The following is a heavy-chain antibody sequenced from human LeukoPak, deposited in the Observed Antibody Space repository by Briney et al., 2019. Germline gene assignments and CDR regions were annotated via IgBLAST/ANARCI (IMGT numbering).Heavy chain of an antibody. CDR2: IDKSGGAI. Sequence: GGSLRLSCAASGFSFNDYYMSWIRQAPGKGLEWVSYIDKSGGAIYHADSVKGRFTISRDNSKNTLYLQMNSLRAEDTAVYYCANTFSPYDSSGYSPVDYWGQGTLVTVSS. D-gene: IGHD3-22*01. J-gene: IGHJ4*02. CDR1: GFSFNDYY. V-gene: IGHV3-11*04. CDR3: ANTFSPYDSSGYSPVDY.